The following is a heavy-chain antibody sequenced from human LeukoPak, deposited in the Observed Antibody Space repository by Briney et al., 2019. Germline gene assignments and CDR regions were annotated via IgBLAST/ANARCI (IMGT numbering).Heavy chain of an antibody. V-gene: IGHV4-31*02. CDR3: ARGRSMIVVVPLIDY. D-gene: IGHD3-22*01. Sequence: SWVRQAPGKGLEWIGYIYYSGNTYYNPSLKSRVTISGDTSKNQFSLKLSSVTAADTAVYYCARGRSMIVVVPLIDYWGQGTLVTVSS. J-gene: IGHJ4*02. CDR2: IYYSGNT.